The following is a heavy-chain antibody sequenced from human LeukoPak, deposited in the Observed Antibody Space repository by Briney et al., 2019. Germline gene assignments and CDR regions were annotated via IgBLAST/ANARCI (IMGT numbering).Heavy chain of an antibody. CDR1: GLPFCSYW. D-gene: IGHD3-22*01. CDR2: IKEDGSRR. Sequence: GGSLRLSCAASGLPFCSYWMTWVRQAPGKGLEWVANIKEDGSRRNYVDSVRGRFTISRDNAKNSLYLQMNSLRAEDTAIYYCATPLDYYDSSGYHQGGDWGQGTLVSVSS. V-gene: IGHV3-7*03. J-gene: IGHJ4*02. CDR3: ATPLDYYDSSGYHQGGD.